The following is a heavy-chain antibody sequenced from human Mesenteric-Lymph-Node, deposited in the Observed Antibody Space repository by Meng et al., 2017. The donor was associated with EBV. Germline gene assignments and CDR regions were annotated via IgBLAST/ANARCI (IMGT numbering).Heavy chain of an antibody. J-gene: IGHJ5*02. CDR2: INHIRSV. CDR3: ARLVVDPIDNWFDP. V-gene: IGHV4-34*02. D-gene: IGHD2-15*01. Sequence: QGQLQQGGAGLLKPAETLSLSCAVYGGSFNDYYWIWIRQAPGKGLEWIGEINHIRSVYYNPSLKSRVTISVDTSNNQISLRLTSVTAADTAVYYCARLVVDPIDNWFDPWGQGTLVTVSS. CDR1: GGSFNDYY.